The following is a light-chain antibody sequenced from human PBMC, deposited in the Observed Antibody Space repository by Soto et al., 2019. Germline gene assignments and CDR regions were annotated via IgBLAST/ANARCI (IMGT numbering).Light chain of an antibody. CDR2: DVS. Sequence: QSALTQPRSVSGSPGQSVSISCTASSNDVGGDSYVSWYQQHPGKAPKLIIYDVSRRPSGVPDRFSGSKSGNTASLTISGLQADDESDYFCCSDARGFTFVFGTGTKLTVL. J-gene: IGLJ1*01. V-gene: IGLV2-11*01. CDR1: SNDVGGDSY. CDR3: CSDARGFTFV.